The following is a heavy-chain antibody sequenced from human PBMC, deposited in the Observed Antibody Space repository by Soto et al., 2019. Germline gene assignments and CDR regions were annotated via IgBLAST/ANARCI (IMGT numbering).Heavy chain of an antibody. V-gene: IGHV4-59*01. CDR1: GGSISSYY. Sequence: LPETLSLTCTVPGGSISSYYWSSILLSPGKGLEWIGYIYYTGNTNYNHSLKSRVTISVDTSKNQFSLKLTSLTAADTAVYYCARDRTSSAVDFDYWGQGTLVTVSS. D-gene: IGHD6-19*01. J-gene: IGHJ4*02. CDR3: ARDRTSSAVDFDY. CDR2: IYYTGNT.